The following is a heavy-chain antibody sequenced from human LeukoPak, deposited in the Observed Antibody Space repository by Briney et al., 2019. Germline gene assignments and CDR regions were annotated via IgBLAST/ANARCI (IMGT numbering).Heavy chain of an antibody. CDR3: AKERWSGFYYFDY. Sequence: PGGSLRLSCAASGFTFSSYAMSWVRQAPGKGLEGVSTISGGGDSTYYADSVKGRFTIFRHNSKNPQHLQMNSLRAEDTAVYYCAKERWSGFYYFDYWGQGTLVTVSS. J-gene: IGHJ4*02. CDR1: GFTFSSYA. V-gene: IGHV3-23*01. D-gene: IGHD3-3*01. CDR2: ISGGGDST.